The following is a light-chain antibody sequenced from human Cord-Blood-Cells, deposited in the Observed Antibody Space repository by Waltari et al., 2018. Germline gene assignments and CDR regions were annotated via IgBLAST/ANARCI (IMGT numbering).Light chain of an antibody. CDR1: SSDVGGYNY. V-gene: IGLV2-11*01. Sequence: QSALTQPRSVSGSPGQSVTISCTGTSSDVGGYNYVSWSQQHPGKAPNLMIYDVSKRPSGVPDRFSGSKSGNTASLTISGLQAEDEADYYCCSYAGSYTFVVFGGGTKLTVL. CDR2: DVS. CDR3: CSYAGSYTFVV. J-gene: IGLJ2*01.